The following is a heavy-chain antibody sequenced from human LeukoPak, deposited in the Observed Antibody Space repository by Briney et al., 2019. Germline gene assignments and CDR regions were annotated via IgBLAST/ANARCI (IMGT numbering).Heavy chain of an antibody. D-gene: IGHD6-19*01. Sequence: GASVKVSCKASGYTFNGYYMHWVRQAPGQGIEWMGWINPNSGGTNYAQKFQGRVTMTRDTSISTAYMELSRLRSDDTAVYYCARGGAAVAGRYGYWGQGTLVTVSS. V-gene: IGHV1-2*02. CDR1: GYTFNGYY. CDR3: ARGGAAVAGRYGY. J-gene: IGHJ4*02. CDR2: INPNSGGT.